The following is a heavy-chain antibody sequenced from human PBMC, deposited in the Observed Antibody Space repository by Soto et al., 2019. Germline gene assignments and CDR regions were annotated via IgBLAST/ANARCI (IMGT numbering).Heavy chain of an antibody. J-gene: IGHJ6*02. D-gene: IGHD6-6*01. CDR3: ARGKYSSSLQIYYCYYGMDV. CDR1: GYTFTSYD. Sequence: ASVKVSCKASGYTFTSYDINWVRQATGQGLEWMGWMNPNSGNTGYAQKFQGRVTMTRNTSISTAYMELSSLRSEDTAVYYCARGKYSSSLQIYYCYYGMDVWGQGTTVTVSS. V-gene: IGHV1-8*01. CDR2: MNPNSGNT.